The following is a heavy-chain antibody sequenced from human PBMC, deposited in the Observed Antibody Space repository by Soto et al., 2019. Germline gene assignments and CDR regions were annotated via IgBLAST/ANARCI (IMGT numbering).Heavy chain of an antibody. Sequence: GGSLRLSCAARGFTFSSVFMYWVRQAPGKGLEWISAISPSGDKKYYADSVKGRFAISRDNSKNTLSLLMNSLRGDDTAVYFCAKLGVRIATGGIDYWGQGT. V-gene: IGHV3-23*01. CDR2: ISPSGDKK. J-gene: IGHJ4*02. D-gene: IGHD6-13*01. CDR1: GFTFSSVF. CDR3: AKLGVRIATGGIDY.